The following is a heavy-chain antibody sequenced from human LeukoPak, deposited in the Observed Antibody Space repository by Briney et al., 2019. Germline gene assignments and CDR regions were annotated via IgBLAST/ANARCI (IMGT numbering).Heavy chain of an antibody. J-gene: IGHJ6*03. CDR1: GGSIRRSSYY. Sequence: PSETLSLTCTVSGGSIRRSSYYGGWIRQPPGTGLEWIGRIYYSGSTYYHPSLKSRVTISVDTSKNQFSLKLSSVTAADTAVYYCAREPGLGASRWVTYYYYYYMDVWGKGTTVTISS. CDR2: IYYSGST. CDR3: AREPGLGASRWVTYYYYYYMDV. V-gene: IGHV4-39*02. D-gene: IGHD1-26*01.